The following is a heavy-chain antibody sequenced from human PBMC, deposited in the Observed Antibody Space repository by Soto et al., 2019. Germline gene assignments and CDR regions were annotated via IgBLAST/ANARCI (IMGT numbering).Heavy chain of an antibody. CDR1: GFSLSTSGVG. CDR3: THMGGSGLYGMDV. J-gene: IGHJ6*02. Sequence: QITLKESGPTLVKPTQTLTLTCTFSGFSLSTSGVGVGWVRQPPGKALEWLALIYSNDDKRFSTSLKNRLTINTDTSKNQVVLTMTNMNPVDTATYYCTHMGGSGLYGMDVWGQGTTVTVSS. V-gene: IGHV2-5*01. CDR2: IYSNDDK. D-gene: IGHD3-10*01.